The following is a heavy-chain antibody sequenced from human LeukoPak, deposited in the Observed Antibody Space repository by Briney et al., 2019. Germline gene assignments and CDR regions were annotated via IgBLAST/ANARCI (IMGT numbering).Heavy chain of an antibody. CDR1: GFTFSSYG. V-gene: IGHV3-30*18. CDR2: ISYDGSNK. Sequence: PGRSLRLSCAASGFTFSSYGMHWVRQAPGKGLEWVAVISYDGSNKYYADSVKGRFTISRDNSKNTLYLQMNSLRAEDTAVYYCAKDLADYGDYWGQGTLATVSS. J-gene: IGHJ4*02. CDR3: AKDLADYGDY.